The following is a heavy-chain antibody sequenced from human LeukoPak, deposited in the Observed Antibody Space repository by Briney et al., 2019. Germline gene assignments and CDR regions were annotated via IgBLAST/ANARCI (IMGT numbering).Heavy chain of an antibody. D-gene: IGHD1-26*01. J-gene: IGHJ4*02. Sequence: GGSLRLSCAASGFTFSSYAMSWVRQAPGKGLEWVSAISGSGGSTYYADSVKGRFTISRDNSKNTLYLQMNSLRAEDTAVYYCAKDLKGLVGAPGYYFDYWGQGILVTVSS. V-gene: IGHV3-23*01. CDR1: GFTFSSYA. CDR3: AKDLKGLVGAPGYYFDY. CDR2: ISGSGGST.